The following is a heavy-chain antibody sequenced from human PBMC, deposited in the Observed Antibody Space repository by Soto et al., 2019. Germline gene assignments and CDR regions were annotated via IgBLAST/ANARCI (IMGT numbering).Heavy chain of an antibody. CDR2: VSTSGRST. D-gene: IGHD2-15*01. J-gene: IGHJ4*02. CDR3: VKQAHGLDGVAFDY. V-gene: IGHV3-64D*06. CDR1: GFTFSDHY. Sequence: PGGSLRLSCAASGFTFSDHYMDWVRQAPGKGLEAISAVSTSGRSTYYADSVKDRFTISRDNSKNTLFLQMGSLRPEDTAIYYCVKQAHGLDGVAFDYWGQGTQVTVSS.